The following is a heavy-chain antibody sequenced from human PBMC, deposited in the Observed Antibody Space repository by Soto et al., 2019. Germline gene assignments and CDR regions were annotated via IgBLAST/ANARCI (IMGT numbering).Heavy chain of an antibody. CDR1: GFTFSISA. V-gene: IGHV3-23*01. CDR3: AKHGGYSFGPGDYYGMDI. Sequence: PGGSMRLSCAASGFTFSISAMTWVRQATGKGLEWVSGIIGSGGTTYYADSVKGRFTISRDKSKTTLYLQMNSLRAEDTAIYYCAKHGGYSFGPGDYYGMDIWGQGTTVTVSS. J-gene: IGHJ6*02. D-gene: IGHD5-18*01. CDR2: IIGSGGTT.